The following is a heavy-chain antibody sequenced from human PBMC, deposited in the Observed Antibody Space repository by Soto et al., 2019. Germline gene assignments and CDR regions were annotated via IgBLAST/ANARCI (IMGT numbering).Heavy chain of an antibody. V-gene: IGHV1-3*04. J-gene: IGHJ4*01. CDR2: INTINGNT. Sequence: QVQLVQSGAEVRKPGASVKVSCKASGYSFITYAMPWLRQAPGQGLEWMGWINTINGNTEYSQRFQGRITITRDTSATTAYMDLGSLTSEDTAVYFCARRGGSSVDYWGHVALVTVSS. D-gene: IGHD6-13*01. CDR3: ARRGGSSVDY. CDR1: GYSFITYA.